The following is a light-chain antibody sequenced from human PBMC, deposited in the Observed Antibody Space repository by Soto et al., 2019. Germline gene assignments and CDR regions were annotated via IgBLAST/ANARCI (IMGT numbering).Light chain of an antibody. Sequence: EILMTQSPGTLSVSPGERVTLSCRASQSVANNLAWYQQTPGQAPRLLIYGASTRATGVPARFSGSGSGTDFTLTISSLQYEDFAVYYCQQHIHCPSTSTFGQGTKLEIK. CDR1: QSVANN. V-gene: IGKV3-15*01. J-gene: IGKJ2*01. CDR3: QQHIHCPSTST. CDR2: GAS.